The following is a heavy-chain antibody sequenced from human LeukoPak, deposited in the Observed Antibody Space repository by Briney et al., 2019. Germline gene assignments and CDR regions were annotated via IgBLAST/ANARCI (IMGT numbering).Heavy chain of an antibody. J-gene: IGHJ4*02. CDR1: GFTVSNNY. V-gene: IGHV3-53*01. Sequence: GGSLRLSCAVSGFTVSNNYMNWVRQAPGKGLEWVSIIYSGGRTYYADSAKGRFTISRDIFKNTVYLQMNSLRAEDTAVYYCAREGATTAFDYWGQGTLVTVSS. CDR3: AREGATTAFDY. CDR2: IYSGGRT. D-gene: IGHD1-26*01.